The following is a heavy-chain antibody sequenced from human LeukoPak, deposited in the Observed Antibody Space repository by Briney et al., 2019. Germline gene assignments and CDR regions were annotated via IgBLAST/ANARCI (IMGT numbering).Heavy chain of an antibody. J-gene: IGHJ4*02. D-gene: IGHD4-17*01. CDR2: ISDSGDST. V-gene: IGHV3-23*01. Sequence: HGGSLRLSCAASRFTFSTFTMNWVRQAPGQGLEWVSGISDSGDSTYYADSVKGRFTISRDNSKDTVYLLMNGLRAEDTATYYCAKDGFLAATVTDWGQGTLVTVSS. CDR3: AKDGFLAATVTD. CDR1: RFTFSTFT.